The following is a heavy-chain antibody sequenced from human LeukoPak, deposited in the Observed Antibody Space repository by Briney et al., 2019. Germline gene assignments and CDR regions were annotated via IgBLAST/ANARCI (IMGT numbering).Heavy chain of an antibody. CDR3: ARDKNYGDYRYYYYGMDV. D-gene: IGHD4-17*01. J-gene: IGHJ6*02. CDR2: IYYSGST. Sequence: PSETLSLTCTVSGGSISSYYWSWIRQPPGKGLEWIGYIYYSGSTNYNPSLRSRVTISVDTSKNQFSLRLSSVTAADTAVYYCARDKNYGDYRYYYYGMDVWGQGTTVTVSS. V-gene: IGHV4-59*12. CDR1: GGSISSYY.